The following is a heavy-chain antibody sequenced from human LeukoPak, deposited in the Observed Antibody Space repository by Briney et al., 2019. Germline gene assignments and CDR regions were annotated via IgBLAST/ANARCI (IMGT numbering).Heavy chain of an antibody. D-gene: IGHD3-9*01. V-gene: IGHV3-23*01. Sequence: GGSLXLSCAASGFTLRNHAMTWVRQAPGQGLEWVSVISGNGGSTDYADSVKGRFTISRDNSQNTLYLQMNSLRAEDTAVYYCARGYFDWLPYNCFNSWGQGTLVTVSS. CDR2: ISGNGGST. CDR1: GFTLRNHA. J-gene: IGHJ5*01. CDR3: ARGYFDWLPYNCFNS.